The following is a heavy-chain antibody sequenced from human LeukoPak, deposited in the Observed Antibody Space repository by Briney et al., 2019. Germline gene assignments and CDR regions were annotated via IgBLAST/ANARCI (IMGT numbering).Heavy chain of an antibody. CDR1: GFTFNSFG. V-gene: IGHV3-30*18. CDR2: ISYDGSNK. Sequence: PGGSLRLSCAASGFTFNSFGMHWVRHGPGKGLEWVAAISYDGSNKYFADSVKGRFTISRDNSKNTLYLQMNSLRAEDTAVYYCAKDYDSSGWAAFDIWGQGTMVTVSS. CDR3: AKDYDSSGWAAFDI. J-gene: IGHJ3*02. D-gene: IGHD3-22*01.